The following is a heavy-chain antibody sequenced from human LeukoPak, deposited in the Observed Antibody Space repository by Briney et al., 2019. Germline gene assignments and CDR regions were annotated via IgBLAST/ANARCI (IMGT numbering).Heavy chain of an antibody. J-gene: IGHJ6*02. CDR3: ATPGPNRDYYYGMDV. D-gene: IGHD7-27*01. CDR1: GGTFSSYA. Sequence: ASVKVSCKASGGTFSSYAISWVRQAPGQGLEWMGGIIPIFGTANYAQKFQGRVTTTADESTSTAYMELSSLRSEDTAVYYCATPGPNRDYYYGMDVWGQGTTVTVSS. V-gene: IGHV1-69*13. CDR2: IIPIFGTA.